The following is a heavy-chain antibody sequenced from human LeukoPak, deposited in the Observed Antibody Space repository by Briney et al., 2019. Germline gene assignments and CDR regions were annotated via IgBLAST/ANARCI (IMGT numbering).Heavy chain of an antibody. V-gene: IGHV3-30*03. D-gene: IGHD2-15*01. J-gene: IGHJ4*02. CDR1: GFTFSSYG. Sequence: GRSLRLSCAASGFTFSSYGMHWVRQAPGKGLEWVAVISYDGSNKYYADSVKGRFTISRDNSKSTLYLQMNSLRAEDTAVYYCARVVAAPSFWGQGTLVTVSS. CDR2: ISYDGSNK. CDR3: ARVVAAPSF.